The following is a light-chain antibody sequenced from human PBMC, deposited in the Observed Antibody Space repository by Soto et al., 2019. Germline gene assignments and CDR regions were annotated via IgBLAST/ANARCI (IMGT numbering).Light chain of an antibody. CDR3: QQRSNWPLT. Sequence: EIVLTQSPATLSLSPGERATLSCRASQSVGSYLAWYQQKPGQAPRLLIYDASNRATGIPARFSGSGSGTEFTLTISSLEPEDFTLYYCQQRSNWPLTFGGGTKIEIK. CDR1: QSVGSY. V-gene: IGKV3-11*01. CDR2: DAS. J-gene: IGKJ4*01.